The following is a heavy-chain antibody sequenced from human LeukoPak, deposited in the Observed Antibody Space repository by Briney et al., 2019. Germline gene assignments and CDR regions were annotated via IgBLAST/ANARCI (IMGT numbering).Heavy chain of an antibody. D-gene: IGHD3-3*01. CDR3: AKDLYYDFWSGYYPTFDY. J-gene: IGHJ4*02. CDR2: ISAYNGNT. V-gene: IGHV1-18*01. CDR1: GYTFTSYG. Sequence: ASVKVSCKASGYTFTSYGISWVRQAPGQGLEWMGWISAYNGNTNYAQKLQGRVTMTTDTSTSTADMELRSLRSDDTAVYYCAKDLYYDFWSGYYPTFDYWGQGTLVTVSS.